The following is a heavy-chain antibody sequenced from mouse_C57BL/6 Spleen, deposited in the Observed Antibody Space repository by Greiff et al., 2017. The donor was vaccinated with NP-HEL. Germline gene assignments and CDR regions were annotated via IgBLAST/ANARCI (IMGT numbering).Heavy chain of an antibody. CDR1: GYTFTDYN. V-gene: IGHV1-18*01. CDR2: INPNNGGT. Sequence: VQLKQSGPELVKPGASVKIPCKASGYTFTDYNMDWVKQSHGKSLEWIGDINPNNGGTIYNQKFKGKATLTVDKSSSTAYMELRSLTSEDTAVYYCARDYGGAMDYWGQGTSVTVSS. D-gene: IGHD1-1*01. CDR3: ARDYGGAMDY. J-gene: IGHJ4*01.